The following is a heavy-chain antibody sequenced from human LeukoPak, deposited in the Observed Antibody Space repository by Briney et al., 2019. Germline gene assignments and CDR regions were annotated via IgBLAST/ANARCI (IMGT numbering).Heavy chain of an antibody. Sequence: PSETLSLTCAVYGGSFSGYYWSWIRQPPGKGLEWIGEINHSGSTNYNPSLKSRVTISVDTSKNQFSLKLSSVTAADTAVYYCAREFRYSSSWYVGACFDYWGQGTLVTVSS. V-gene: IGHV4-34*01. CDR1: GGSFSGYY. CDR2: INHSGST. CDR3: AREFRYSSSWYVGACFDY. J-gene: IGHJ4*02. D-gene: IGHD6-13*01.